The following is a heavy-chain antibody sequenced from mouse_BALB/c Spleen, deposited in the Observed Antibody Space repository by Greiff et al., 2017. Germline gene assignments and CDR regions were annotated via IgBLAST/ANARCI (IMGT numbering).Heavy chain of an antibody. CDR2: INPSTGYT. D-gene: IGHD1-1*01. J-gene: IGHJ2*01. CDR1: GYTFTSYW. Sequence: QVQLQQSGAELAKPGASVKMSCKASGYTFTSYWMHWVKQRPGQGLEWIGYINPSTGYTEYNQKFKDKATLTADKSSSTAYMQLSSLTSEDSAVYYCARGDYGSSFDYGGQGTTLTVSS. CDR3: ARGDYGSSFDY. V-gene: IGHV1-7*01.